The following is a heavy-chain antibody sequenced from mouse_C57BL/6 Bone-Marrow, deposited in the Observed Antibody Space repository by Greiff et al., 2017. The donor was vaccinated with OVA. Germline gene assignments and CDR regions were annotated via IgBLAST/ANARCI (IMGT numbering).Heavy chain of an antibody. Sequence: EVQLQESGAELVRPGASVKLSCTASGFNIKDDYMHWVKQRPEQGLEWIGWIDPEDGDTEYASKVQGMATITADTSSNTAYLQLSSLTSEDTAVYYCTTIYYGNYGGKPHWYFDVWGTGTTVTVSS. J-gene: IGHJ1*03. D-gene: IGHD2-1*01. CDR2: IDPEDGDT. CDR3: TTIYYGNYGGKPHWYFDV. V-gene: IGHV14-4*01. CDR1: GFNIKDDY.